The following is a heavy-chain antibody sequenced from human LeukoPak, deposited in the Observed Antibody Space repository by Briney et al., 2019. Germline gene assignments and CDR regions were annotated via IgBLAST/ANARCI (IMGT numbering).Heavy chain of an antibody. V-gene: IGHV4-39*07. J-gene: IGHJ4*02. CDR1: GGSISSSSYY. CDR2: IYYSGST. CDR3: ARPLFRGSQLFDY. D-gene: IGHD3-16*01. Sequence: KPSETLSLTCTVSGGSISSSSYYWGWIRQPPGKGLEWIGSIYYSGSTYYNPSLKSRVTISVDTSKNQFSLKLSSVTAADTAVYYCARPLFRGSQLFDYWGQGTLVTVSS.